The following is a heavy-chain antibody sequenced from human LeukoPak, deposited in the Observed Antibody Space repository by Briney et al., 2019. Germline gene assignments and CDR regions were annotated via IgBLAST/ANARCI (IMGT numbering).Heavy chain of an antibody. CDR3: AGASYDSSGVH. D-gene: IGHD3-22*01. Sequence: SGTLSLTCTVSGGSISSYYWSWIRQPPGKGLEWIGNIYYSGSTNYNPSLKSRVTISVDTSKNQFSLKLSSVTAADTAVYYCAGASYDSSGVHWGQGTLVTVSS. CDR1: GGSISSYY. CDR2: IYYSGST. J-gene: IGHJ4*02. V-gene: IGHV4-59*01.